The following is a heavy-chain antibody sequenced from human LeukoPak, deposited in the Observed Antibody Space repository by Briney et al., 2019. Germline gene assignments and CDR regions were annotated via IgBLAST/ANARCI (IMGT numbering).Heavy chain of an antibody. Sequence: PSETLSLTCTVSGGSSSSSRYFWVWIRQPPGKGLEWIGNIFYSGSTYYNPSLKSRVTISVDTSKNQFSLKLSSVTAADTAVYYCARATRDGYNYFDYWGQGTLVTVSS. CDR2: IFYSGST. D-gene: IGHD5-24*01. CDR1: GGSSSSSRYF. CDR3: ARATRDGYNYFDY. J-gene: IGHJ4*02. V-gene: IGHV4-39*01.